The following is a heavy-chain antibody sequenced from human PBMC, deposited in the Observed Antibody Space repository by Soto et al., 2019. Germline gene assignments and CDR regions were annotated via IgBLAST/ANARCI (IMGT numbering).Heavy chain of an antibody. Sequence: GASVKVSCKASGYTFTSYDINWVRQATGQGFEWMGWMNPNSGNTGYAQKFQGRVTMTRDTSITTAYMELSSLRSEDTAVYYCAREGLVLVPTTVNSDYYYYAMDVWGQGTTVTVS. CDR3: AREGLVLVPTTVNSDYYYYAMDV. V-gene: IGHV1-8*01. J-gene: IGHJ6*02. CDR1: GYTFTSYD. CDR2: MNPNSGNT. D-gene: IGHD2-2*01.